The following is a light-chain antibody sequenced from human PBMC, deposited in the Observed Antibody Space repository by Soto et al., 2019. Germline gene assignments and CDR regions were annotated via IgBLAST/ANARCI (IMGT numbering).Light chain of an antibody. J-gene: IGKJ3*01. V-gene: IGKV1-39*01. CDR1: QSISSC. Sequence: DIQMTQSPSSLSASVGDRVTITCRASQSISSCLNWYQQKPGKAPKLLIYAASSLQGGVSSRFSGNESGTDFTLTISSLQPEDSATYYCQQTYNMPFTFGPGTKVDIK. CDR2: AAS. CDR3: QQTYNMPFT.